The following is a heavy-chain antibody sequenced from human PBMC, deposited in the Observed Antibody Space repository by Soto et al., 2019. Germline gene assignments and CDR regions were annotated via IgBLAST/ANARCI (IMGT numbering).Heavy chain of an antibody. CDR1: GASISGSY. V-gene: IGHV4-59*01. J-gene: IGHJ4*02. CDR2: VYYTGST. D-gene: IGHD3-3*01. CDR3: ARSVAVPGAHIDY. Sequence: ETLAPTCRVSGASISGSYWSWIRQSPGKGLEWLGYVYYTGSTNYSPSLRSRVSISVDTSKNEFSLRLSSVTAADKAVYFCARSVAVPGAHIDYWGQGTPVTVYS.